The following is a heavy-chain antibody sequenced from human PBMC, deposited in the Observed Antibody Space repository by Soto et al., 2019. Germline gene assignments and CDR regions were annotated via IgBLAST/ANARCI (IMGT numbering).Heavy chain of an antibody. CDR3: ATFIVGATNFDY. D-gene: IGHD1-26*01. CDR1: GFTFSSYA. V-gene: IGHV3-30-3*01. Sequence: QVQLVESGGGVVQPGRSLRLSCGASGFTFSSYAMHWVRQAPGKGLEWVAVISYDGSNKYYADSVKGRFTISRDNSKNTLYLQMNSLRAEDTAVYYCATFIVGATNFDYWGQGTLVTVSS. CDR2: ISYDGSNK. J-gene: IGHJ4*02.